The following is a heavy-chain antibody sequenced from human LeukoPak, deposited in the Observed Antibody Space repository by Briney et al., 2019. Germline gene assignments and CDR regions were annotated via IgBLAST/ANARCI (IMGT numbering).Heavy chain of an antibody. Sequence: SETLSLTCIVSGGSITSSNHSWGWIRQSPGKGLEWIGGFYHSGTIFYSPSLGSRVAISIDTSKNQFSLRLLSVTAADTAVYYCARQGVVPNKAGWYFDLWGRGTLVTVSS. CDR2: FYHSGTI. D-gene: IGHD3-10*01. CDR3: ARQGVVPNKAGWYFDL. CDR1: GGSITSSNHS. J-gene: IGHJ2*01. V-gene: IGHV4-39*01.